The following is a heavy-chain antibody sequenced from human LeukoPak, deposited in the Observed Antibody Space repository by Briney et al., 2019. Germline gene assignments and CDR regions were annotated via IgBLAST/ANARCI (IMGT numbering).Heavy chain of an antibody. CDR2: ISGSGGST. CDR3: TRYRGYFDY. CDR1: EFTFISHG. D-gene: IGHD3-10*01. Sequence: GGSLRLSCAASEFTFISHGIRWVRQARGRGLEWVSSISGSGGSTQYADSVQGRFAISRDNSKNVLYLQMNSLKTEDTAVYYCTRYRGYFDYWGQGTLVTVSS. V-gene: IGHV3-23*01. J-gene: IGHJ4*02.